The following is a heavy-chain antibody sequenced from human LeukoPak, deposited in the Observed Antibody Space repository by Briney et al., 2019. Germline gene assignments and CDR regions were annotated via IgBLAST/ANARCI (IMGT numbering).Heavy chain of an antibody. V-gene: IGHV4-31*03. CDR1: GGSISSGGYY. D-gene: IGHD3-10*01. Sequence: SETLSLTCTVSGGSISSGGYYWSWIRQHPGKGLEWIGYIYYSGSTYYNPSLKSRVTISVDTSKNQFSLKLSSVTAADTAVYYCARDTGDYYGSGSYYPNNWFDPWGQGTLVTVSS. J-gene: IGHJ5*02. CDR3: ARDTGDYYGSGSYYPNNWFDP. CDR2: IYYSGST.